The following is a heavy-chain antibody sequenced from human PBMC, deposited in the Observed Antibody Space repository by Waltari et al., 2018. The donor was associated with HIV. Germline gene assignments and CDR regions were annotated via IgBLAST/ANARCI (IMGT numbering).Heavy chain of an antibody. D-gene: IGHD3-10*01. J-gene: IGHJ5*01. CDR2: ISSDGSNK. CDR3: AKDAYGGHPKNWFDS. Sequence: QVQLVESGGGVVQPGKSLRLSCAASGFTFREYAMHGVRQAPGKGVEWGTVISSDGSNKYYADSVKGRFTISRDNSKKTLSLEMNSLKIEDTAMYYCAKDAYGGHPKNWFDSWGQGILVTVSS. V-gene: IGHV3-30*18. CDR1: GFTFREYA.